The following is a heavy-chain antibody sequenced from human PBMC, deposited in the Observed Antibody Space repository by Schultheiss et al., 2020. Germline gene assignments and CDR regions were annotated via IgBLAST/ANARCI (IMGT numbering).Heavy chain of an antibody. CDR1: GFTFDDYA. V-gene: IGHV3-9*01. CDR2: ISWNSGSI. CDR3: AREGSSGWYARGWFDP. Sequence: SLKISCAASGFTFDDYAMHWVRQAPGKGLEWVSGISWNSGSIGYADSVKGRFTISRDNSKNTLYLQMNSLRAEDTAVYYCAREGSSGWYARGWFDPWGQGTLVTVSS. J-gene: IGHJ5*02. D-gene: IGHD6-19*01.